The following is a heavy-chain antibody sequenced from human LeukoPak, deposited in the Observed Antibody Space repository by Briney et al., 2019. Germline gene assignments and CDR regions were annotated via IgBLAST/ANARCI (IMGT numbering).Heavy chain of an antibody. CDR1: GYTFTNHY. D-gene: IGHD6-19*01. V-gene: IGHV1-46*01. J-gene: IGHJ4*02. CDR3: ARDEVAGTYYFDN. CDR2: INPGGGST. Sequence: ASVKVSCKASGYTFTNHYMHWVRQAPGQGLEWTGIINPGGGSTSYPQKFQGRVTMTRDTSTSTVYMELSSLRSEDTAFYFCARDEVAGTYYFDNWGQGTLVTVSS.